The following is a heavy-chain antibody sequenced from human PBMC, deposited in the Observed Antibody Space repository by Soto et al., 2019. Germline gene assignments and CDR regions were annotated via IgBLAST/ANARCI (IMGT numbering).Heavy chain of an antibody. CDR2: ISSSSSSYT. CDR1: GFTFSDYY. D-gene: IGHD2-8*01. V-gene: IGHV3-11*06. Sequence: PGGSLRLSCAASGFTFSDYYMSWIRQAPGKGLEWVSYISSSSSSYTNYADSVKGRFTISRDNAKNSLYLQMNSLRAEDTAVYYCGRTPDCTNGVCSAGFDYWGQGTLVTVSS. CDR3: GRTPDCTNGVCSAGFDY. J-gene: IGHJ4*02.